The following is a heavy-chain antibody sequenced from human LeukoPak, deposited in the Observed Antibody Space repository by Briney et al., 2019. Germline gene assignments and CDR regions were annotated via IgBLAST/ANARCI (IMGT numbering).Heavy chain of an antibody. Sequence: ASVKVSCKASGYTFTSYGISWVRQAPGQGLEWMGWISAYNGNTNYAQKFQGRVTITRDTSASTAYMELSSLRSEDTAVYYCARDQGGFPDYWGQGTLVTVSS. CDR3: ARDQGGFPDY. V-gene: IGHV1-18*01. J-gene: IGHJ4*02. D-gene: IGHD3-16*01. CDR2: ISAYNGNT. CDR1: GYTFTSYG.